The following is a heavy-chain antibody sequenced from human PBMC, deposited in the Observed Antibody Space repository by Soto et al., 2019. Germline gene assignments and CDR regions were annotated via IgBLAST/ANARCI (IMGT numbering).Heavy chain of an antibody. V-gene: IGHV1-24*01. D-gene: IGHD2-15*01. Sequence: ASVKVSCKVSGYTLTELSMHWVRQAPGKGLGWMGGFDPEDGETIYAQKFQGRVTMTEDTSTDTAYMELSSLRSEDTAVYYCATSRAPGGRPVVAYFDYWGQGTLVTVSS. CDR1: GYTLTELS. CDR2: FDPEDGET. J-gene: IGHJ4*02. CDR3: ATSRAPGGRPVVAYFDY.